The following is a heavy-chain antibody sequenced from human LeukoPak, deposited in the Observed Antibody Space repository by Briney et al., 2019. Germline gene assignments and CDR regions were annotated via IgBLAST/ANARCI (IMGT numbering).Heavy chain of an antibody. Sequence: SVKVSCKASGYTFTSYAMNWVRQAPGQGLEWMGGIIPIFGTPNYAQKFQDRVTITADESSSTAYMELRSLRSKDTAVYYCARGTYYDFWTGYPLDYWGQGTLVTVSS. CDR3: ARGTYYDFWTGYPLDY. V-gene: IGHV1-69*13. CDR2: IIPIFGTP. CDR1: GYTFTSYA. D-gene: IGHD3-3*01. J-gene: IGHJ4*02.